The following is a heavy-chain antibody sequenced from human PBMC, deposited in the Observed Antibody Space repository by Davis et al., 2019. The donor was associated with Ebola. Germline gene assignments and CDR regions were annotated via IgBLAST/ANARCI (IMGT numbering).Heavy chain of an antibody. V-gene: IGHV1-18*01. CDR1: GYTFTSYG. J-gene: IGHJ6*02. D-gene: IGHD5-18*01. CDR2: ISAYNGNT. CDR3: ARAGYSYGYDYYYGMDV. Sequence: AASVKVSCKASGYTFTSYGISWVRQAPGQGLEWMGWISAYNGNTNYAQKLQGRVTMTTDTSTSTAYMELSRLRSDDTAVYYCARAGYSYGYDYYYGMDVWGQGTTVTVSS.